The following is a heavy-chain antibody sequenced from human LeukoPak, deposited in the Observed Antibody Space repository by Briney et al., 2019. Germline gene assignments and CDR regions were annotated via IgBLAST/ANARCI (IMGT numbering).Heavy chain of an antibody. D-gene: IGHD6-13*01. Sequence: SETLSLTCTVSDGSISSYYWSWIRQPPGKGLEWIGYIYYSENTNYNPSLKSRVTISVDTSKSQFSLRLNSVTAADTAVYYCARQIIRGQYLVHFDYWGQGTLGAVSS. CDR2: IYYSENT. CDR1: DGSISSYY. CDR3: ARQIIRGQYLVHFDY. V-gene: IGHV4-59*08. J-gene: IGHJ4*02.